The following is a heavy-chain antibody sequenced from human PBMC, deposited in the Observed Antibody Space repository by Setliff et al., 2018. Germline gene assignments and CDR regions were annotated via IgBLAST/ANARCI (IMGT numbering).Heavy chain of an antibody. D-gene: IGHD3-22*01. Sequence: SETLSLTCTVSGGSISSSSYYWGWIRQPPGKGLEWIGTIYYTGNTYYNPSLKSRVTISVDTSKKQLSLKLSTVTAADTAVYYCARDPHYDPTYSLPGHAFDFWGQGIMVTVSS. CDR2: IYYTGNT. V-gene: IGHV4-39*07. CDR1: GGSISSSSYY. J-gene: IGHJ3*01. CDR3: ARDPHYDPTYSLPGHAFDF.